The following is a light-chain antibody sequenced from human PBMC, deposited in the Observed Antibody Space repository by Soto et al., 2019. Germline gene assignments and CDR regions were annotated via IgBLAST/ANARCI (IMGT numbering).Light chain of an antibody. CDR1: SSDVGGYNY. CDR3: SSYTSSTTYV. Sequence: QSALTQPASVSGSPGQSITISCTGTSSDVGGYNYVSWYQQHPGKAPKLMIYEVSNRPSGVSDRFSGSKSGNTASLTISGLQAEDEADYYCSSYTSSTTYVLGIGTKLTAL. V-gene: IGLV2-14*01. CDR2: EVS. J-gene: IGLJ1*01.